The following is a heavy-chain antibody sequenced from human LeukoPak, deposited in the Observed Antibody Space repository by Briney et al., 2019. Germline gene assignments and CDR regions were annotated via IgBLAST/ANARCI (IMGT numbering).Heavy chain of an antibody. J-gene: IGHJ5*02. Sequence: SVKVSCKASGGTFSSYAISWVRQAPGQGLEWMGGIIPIFGTANYAQKFQGRVTITTDESTSTAYMELSSLRSEDTAVYYCARGGSYSSPLKNWFDPWGQGTLVTVSS. CDR1: GGTFSSYA. D-gene: IGHD6-13*01. V-gene: IGHV1-69*05. CDR2: IIPIFGTA. CDR3: ARGGSYSSPLKNWFDP.